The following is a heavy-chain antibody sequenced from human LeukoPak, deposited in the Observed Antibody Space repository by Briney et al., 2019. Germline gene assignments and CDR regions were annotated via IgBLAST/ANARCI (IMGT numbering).Heavy chain of an antibody. J-gene: IGHJ6*03. D-gene: IGHD6-6*01. CDR2: FDPGDGET. CDR1: GYTLTELS. V-gene: IGHV1-24*01. Sequence: ASVKVSCKVSGYTLTELSMHWVRQAPGKGLEWMGGFDPGDGETIYAQKFQGRVTMTEDTSTDTAYMELSSLRSEDRAVYYCAVSSSGYYMDVWGKGTTVTVSS. CDR3: AVSSSGYYMDV.